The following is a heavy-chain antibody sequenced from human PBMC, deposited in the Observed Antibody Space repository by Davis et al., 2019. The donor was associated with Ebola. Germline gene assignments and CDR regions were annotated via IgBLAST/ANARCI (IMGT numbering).Heavy chain of an antibody. D-gene: IGHD3-3*01. CDR3: ARGPRDFWSGYSSSYYYYYMDV. V-gene: IGHV4-59*02. CDR1: GFTVSSNY. Sequence: ESLKISCAASGFTVSSNYMSWIRQPPGKGLEWIGYIYYSGSTNYNPSLKSRVTISVDTSKNQFSLKLSSVTAADTAVYYCARGPRDFWSGYSSSYYYYYMDVWGKGTTVTVSS. CDR2: IYYSGST. J-gene: IGHJ6*03.